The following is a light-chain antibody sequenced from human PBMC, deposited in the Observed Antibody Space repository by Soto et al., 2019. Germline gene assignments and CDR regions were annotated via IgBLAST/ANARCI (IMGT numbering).Light chain of an antibody. Sequence: QSALTQPASVSGSPGQSITISCTGTSSDVGGYNYVSWYQQHPGKAPKLMIYDVSNRPSGVSNRFSGSKSGNTASLTISGLQAEDEDDYYCISYTSSSALDVVFGGGTKVTVL. CDR2: DVS. CDR1: SSDVGGYNY. V-gene: IGLV2-14*01. J-gene: IGLJ2*01. CDR3: ISYTSSSALDVV.